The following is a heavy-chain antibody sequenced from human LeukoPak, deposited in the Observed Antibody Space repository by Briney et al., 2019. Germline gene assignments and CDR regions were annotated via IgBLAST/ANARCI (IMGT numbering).Heavy chain of an antibody. CDR2: IKSGGGAT. V-gene: IGHV1-46*01. Sequence: ASVKVSCKASGYTFTSYYIHWVRQAPGQGLEWMGIIKSGGGATSYAQKFQGRVTMTRDTSTSTVYMELSRLRSEDTAVYYCAREQDGGKHDYWGQGTLVIVSS. D-gene: IGHD4-23*01. CDR3: AREQDGGKHDY. J-gene: IGHJ4*02. CDR1: GYTFTSYY.